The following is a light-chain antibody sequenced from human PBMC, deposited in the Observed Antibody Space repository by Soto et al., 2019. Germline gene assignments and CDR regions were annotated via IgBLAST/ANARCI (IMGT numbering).Light chain of an antibody. CDR3: QQSYSTPLT. CDR1: QSVNSN. CDR2: GAS. Sequence: EIVMTQSPATLSVSPGERATLSCRAAQSVNSNLAWYQQRPGQAPRLLIYGASTRATGIPARFSGSGSGTEFTLTISSLQSEDFATYHCQQSYSTPLTFGGGTKVEIK. V-gene: IGKV3-15*01. J-gene: IGKJ4*01.